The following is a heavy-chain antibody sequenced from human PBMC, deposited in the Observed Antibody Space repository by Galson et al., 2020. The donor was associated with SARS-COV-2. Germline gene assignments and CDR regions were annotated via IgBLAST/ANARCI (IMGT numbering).Heavy chain of an antibody. D-gene: IGHD5-12*01. CDR3: AKEGDSGYDLAS. V-gene: IGHV1-3*04. CDR1: GYTFNKYD. CDR2: INTANGNT. Sequence: ASVKVSCKASGYTFNKYDIHWVRQAPGQGLEWMASINTANGNTKYSQKFQGVITVTRDASATTIYMDLRSLRFEDTALYFCAKEGDSGYDLASWGLGTLVAVSS. J-gene: IGHJ4*02.